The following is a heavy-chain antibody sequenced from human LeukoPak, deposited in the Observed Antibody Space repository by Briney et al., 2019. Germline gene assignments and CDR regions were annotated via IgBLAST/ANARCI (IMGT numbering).Heavy chain of an antibody. CDR1: GGSISSGNSY. J-gene: IGHJ4*02. CDR3: AREPYYYDSSGYYPDY. D-gene: IGHD3-22*01. Sequence: SETLSLTCTVSGGSISSGNSYWSWIRQPAGKGLEWIGRIYTSGSTKYNPSLKSRVTISLDTSKNQFSLKLSSVTAADTAVYYCAREPYYYDSSGYYPDYRGQGTLVTVSS. V-gene: IGHV4-61*02. CDR2: IYTSGST.